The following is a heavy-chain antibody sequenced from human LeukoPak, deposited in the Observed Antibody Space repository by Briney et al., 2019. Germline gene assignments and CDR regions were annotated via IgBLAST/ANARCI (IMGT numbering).Heavy chain of an antibody. J-gene: IGHJ6*02. CDR3: AKPLLKLSYYYYGMDV. D-gene: IGHD1-14*01. CDR2: INERGSST. CDR1: GFTFSNSW. V-gene: IGHV3-74*01. Sequence: GGSLRLSCAASGFTFSNSWLHWVRQAPGKGLVWVSRINERGSSTSYADSVKGRFTISRDNSKNTLYLQMNSLRAEDTAVYYCAKPLLKLSYYYYGMDVWGQGTTVTVSS.